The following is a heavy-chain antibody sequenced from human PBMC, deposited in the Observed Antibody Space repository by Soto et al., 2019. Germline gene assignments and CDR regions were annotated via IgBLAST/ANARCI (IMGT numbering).Heavy chain of an antibody. J-gene: IGHJ3*01. Sequence: EVQLVESGGDLIQPGGSLILSCAASGFTVSNNYISWVRQAPGKGLEWVSLMYSGGSTHYANSVKGRFTISRDGSKKTVYLQMKSLRAEDTAVYYCTQLGAFDVWGQGTMVTVSS. CDR2: MYSGGST. D-gene: IGHD3-16*01. CDR1: GFTVSNNY. V-gene: IGHV3-53*01. CDR3: TQLGAFDV.